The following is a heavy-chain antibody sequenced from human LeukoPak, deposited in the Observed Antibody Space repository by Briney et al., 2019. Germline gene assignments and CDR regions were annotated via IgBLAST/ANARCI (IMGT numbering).Heavy chain of an antibody. J-gene: IGHJ4*02. Sequence: GSLRLSCAASGFTFSNAWMSWVRQAPGKGLEWVGRIKSKTDGGTTDYAAPVKGRFTISRDDSKNTLYLQMNSLKTEDTAVYYCTTRRVTIFGVVIGWGQGTLVTVSS. CDR1: GFTFSNAW. CDR2: IKSKTDGGTT. CDR3: TTRRVTIFGVVIG. D-gene: IGHD3-3*01. V-gene: IGHV3-15*01.